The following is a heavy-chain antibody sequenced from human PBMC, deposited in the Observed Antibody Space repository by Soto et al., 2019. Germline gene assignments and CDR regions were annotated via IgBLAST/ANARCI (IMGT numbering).Heavy chain of an antibody. J-gene: IGHJ4*02. CDR1: GYTFTSYG. CDR2: ISAHNGNT. CDR3: ARGRYGDY. V-gene: IGHV1-18*01. D-gene: IGHD1-1*01. Sequence: ASVNVSCKASGYTFTSYGITWVRQAPGQGLEWMGWISAHNGNTDYAQKLQGRVIVTRDTSTSTAYMELRSLRSDDTAVYYCARGRYGDYWGQGALVTVSS.